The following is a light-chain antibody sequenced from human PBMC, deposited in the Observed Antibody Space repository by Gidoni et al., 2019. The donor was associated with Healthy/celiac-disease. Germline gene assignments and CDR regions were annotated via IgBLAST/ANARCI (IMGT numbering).Light chain of an antibody. CDR2: AAS. CDR3: QQSYSTPLT. CDR1: QNISTY. V-gene: IGKV1-39*01. J-gene: IGKJ4*01. Sequence: DIHITQSPSSPSAPVGDGVTITCRACQNISTYLDWYQQKPGNAPKLLIYAASSLQSGVPSRFSGSGSGTDFTLNISSLQPEDVATYYCQQSYSTPLTFXGXTKVEIK.